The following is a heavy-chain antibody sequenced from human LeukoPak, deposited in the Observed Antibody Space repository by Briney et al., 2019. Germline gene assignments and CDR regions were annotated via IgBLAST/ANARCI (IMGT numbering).Heavy chain of an antibody. Sequence: GASVKVSCKASGGTFSSYAISWVRQAPGQGLEWMGGIIPIFGTANYAQKFQGRVTITADKSTSTAYMELNSLRAEDTAVYYCAKVGENSGWTPYEGNYYYYMDVWGKGTTVTISS. J-gene: IGHJ6*03. D-gene: IGHD6-19*01. CDR3: AKVGENSGWTPYEGNYYYYMDV. CDR2: IIPIFGTA. V-gene: IGHV1-69*06. CDR1: GGTFSSYA.